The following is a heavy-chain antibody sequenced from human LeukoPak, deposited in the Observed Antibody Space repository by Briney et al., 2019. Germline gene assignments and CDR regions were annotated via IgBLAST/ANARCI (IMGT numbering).Heavy chain of an antibody. J-gene: IGHJ4*02. CDR3: ARGPRIAVAGTDPPDY. V-gene: IGHV3-33*01. D-gene: IGHD6-19*01. CDR1: GFTFSSYG. CDR2: IWYDGSNK. Sequence: PGRSLRLSCAASGFTFSSYGMHWVRQAPGKGLEWVAVIWYDGSNKYYADSVKGRFTISRDNSKNTLYLQMNSLRAEDTAVYYCARGPRIAVAGTDPPDYWGQGTLVTVSS.